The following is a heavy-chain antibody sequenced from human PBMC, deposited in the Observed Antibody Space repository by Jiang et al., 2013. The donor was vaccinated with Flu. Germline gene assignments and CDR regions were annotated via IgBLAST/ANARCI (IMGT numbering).Heavy chain of an antibody. V-gene: IGHV6-1*01. CDR1: GDSVSSNSAA. CDR3: ARSDTAMVTPSGYYYGMDV. Sequence: QTLSLTCAISGDSVSSNSAAWNWIRQSPSRGLEWLGRTYYRSKWYNDYAVSVKSRITINPDTSKNQFSLQLNSVTPEDTAVYYCARSDTAMVTPSGYYYGMDVWGQGTTVTVSS. CDR2: TYYRSKWYN. D-gene: IGHD5-18*01. J-gene: IGHJ6*02.